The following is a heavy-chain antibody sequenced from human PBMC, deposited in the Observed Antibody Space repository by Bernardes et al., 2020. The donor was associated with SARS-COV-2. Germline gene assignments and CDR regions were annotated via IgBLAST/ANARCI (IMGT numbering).Heavy chain of an antibody. CDR3: AKSDYGGNAFDM. V-gene: IGHV3-23*05. J-gene: IGHJ3*02. CDR1: GFTFSSYS. Sequence: GGSLRLSCAASGFTFSSYSMNWVRQAPGKGLEWVSYYTDSVRGRFTTSRDNSENTLYLQMNSLRAEDTAVYFCAKSDYGGNAFDMWGQGRMVTVS. D-gene: IGHD4-17*01.